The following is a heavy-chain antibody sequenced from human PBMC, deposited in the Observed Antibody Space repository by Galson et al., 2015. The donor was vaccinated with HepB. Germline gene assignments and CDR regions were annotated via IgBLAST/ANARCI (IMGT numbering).Heavy chain of an antibody. V-gene: IGHV3-66*02. CDR3: ARGDDFWSAYANDQ. CDR1: GFSVMNNY. J-gene: IGHJ4*02. D-gene: IGHD3-3*01. CDR2: MYSGGGT. Sequence: LRLSCAASGFSVMNNYMSWVRQAPGKGLEWVSNMYSGGGTYYAESVKGRFTISRDNFKNTLYLQMNSLRAEDTAVYYCARGDDFWSAYANDQWGQGTLVTVSS.